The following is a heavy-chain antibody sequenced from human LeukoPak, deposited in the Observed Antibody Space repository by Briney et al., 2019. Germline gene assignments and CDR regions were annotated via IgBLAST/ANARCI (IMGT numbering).Heavy chain of an antibody. Sequence: GGSLRLSCAASGFTFSWYWMSWVRQAPGRGLEWVANIKQDGSEKYYVDSVKGRFTISRDNAKSSLYLQMNSLRAEDTAVYYCARGPYSSNWYVDYWGQGTLVTVAS. D-gene: IGHD6-13*01. CDR3: ARGPYSSNWYVDY. CDR1: GFTFSWYW. V-gene: IGHV3-7*02. CDR2: IKQDGSEK. J-gene: IGHJ4*02.